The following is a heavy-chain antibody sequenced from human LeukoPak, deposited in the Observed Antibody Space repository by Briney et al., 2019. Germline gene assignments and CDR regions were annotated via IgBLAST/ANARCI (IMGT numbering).Heavy chain of an antibody. D-gene: IGHD6-19*01. CDR2: ITDAVGST. CDR3: AKDSYSSGSWYVDY. Sequence: GGSLRLSCAASGFTFSSYAMSWVRQAPGKGLEWVSAITDAVGSTHYADSVKGRFTISSDNSKNTVYLQMNSLRPEDMAVYYCAKDSYSSGSWYVDYWGQGTQVTVSS. CDR1: GFTFSSYA. V-gene: IGHV3-23*01. J-gene: IGHJ4*02.